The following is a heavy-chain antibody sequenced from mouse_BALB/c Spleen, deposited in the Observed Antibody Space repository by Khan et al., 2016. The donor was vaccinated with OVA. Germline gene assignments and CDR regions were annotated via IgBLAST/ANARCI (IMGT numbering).Heavy chain of an antibody. CDR2: ISSGGST. J-gene: IGHJ2*01. Sequence: EVELVVSGGGSVKPGGSLKLSCAVSGFTFSSYAMSWVRQTPEKRLEWVASISSGGSTYYPDSVKGRFTISRDNARNILYLQMSSLRFEDMAMYYCAREAYRYDEYYFDYWGQGTTLTVSS. V-gene: IGHV5-6-5*01. D-gene: IGHD2-14*01. CDR1: GFTFSSYA. CDR3: AREAYRYDEYYFDY.